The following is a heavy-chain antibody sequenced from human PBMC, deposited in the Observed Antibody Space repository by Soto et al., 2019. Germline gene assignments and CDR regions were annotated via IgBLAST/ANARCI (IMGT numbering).Heavy chain of an antibody. Sequence: QVQLVESGGGVVQPGRSLRLSCAASGFTFSTHGMHWVRQAPGKGLEWVAAIGYDGSNKYYAESVKGRFTISRDNSKNTLYLQMNILRAEDTAVYYCAREAKEYYSDYWGQGTLVTVFS. D-gene: IGHD3-10*01. CDR2: IGYDGSNK. V-gene: IGHV3-33*01. J-gene: IGHJ4*02. CDR1: GFTFSTHG. CDR3: AREAKEYYSDY.